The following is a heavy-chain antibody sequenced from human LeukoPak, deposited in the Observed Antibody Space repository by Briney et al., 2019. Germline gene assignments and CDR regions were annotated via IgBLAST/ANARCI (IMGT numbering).Heavy chain of an antibody. CDR3: AREGWGKDYMDV. D-gene: IGHD1-26*01. Sequence: SVKVSCKASGGTFSSYAISWVRQAPGQGLEWMGGIIPIFGTANYAQKFQGRVTITTDESTSTAYVELSSLRSEDTAVYYCAREGWGKDYMDVWGKGTTVTVSS. CDR2: IIPIFGTA. CDR1: GGTFSSYA. J-gene: IGHJ6*03. V-gene: IGHV1-69*05.